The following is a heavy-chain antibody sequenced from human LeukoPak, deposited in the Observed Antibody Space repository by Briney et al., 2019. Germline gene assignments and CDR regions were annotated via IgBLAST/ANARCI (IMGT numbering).Heavy chain of an antibody. J-gene: IGHJ4*02. CDR3: ARDQGWFGESAANDY. CDR2: ISAYNGIT. D-gene: IGHD3-10*01. CDR1: GYTFTSYG. V-gene: IGHV1-18*04. Sequence: ASVKVSCKASGYTFTSYGISWVRQALGQGLEWMGWISAYNGITNYAQKLQGRVTMTTDTSTSTAYMELRSLRSDDTAVYYCARDQGWFGESAANDYWGQGTLVTVSS.